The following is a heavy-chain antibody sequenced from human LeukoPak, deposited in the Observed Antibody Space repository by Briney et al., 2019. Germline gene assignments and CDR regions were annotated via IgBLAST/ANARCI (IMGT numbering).Heavy chain of an antibody. CDR3: AREKRMVRGVIIGGFDY. D-gene: IGHD3-10*01. J-gene: IGHJ4*02. CDR2: IYYSGST. V-gene: IGHV4-31*03. CDR1: GGSISSGGYY. Sequence: SQTLSLTCTVSGGSISSGGYYWSWIRQHPGKGLEWIGYIYYSGSTYYNPSLKSRFTISVDTSKNQFSLKLSSVTAADTAVYYCAREKRMVRGVIIGGFDYWGQGTLVTVSS.